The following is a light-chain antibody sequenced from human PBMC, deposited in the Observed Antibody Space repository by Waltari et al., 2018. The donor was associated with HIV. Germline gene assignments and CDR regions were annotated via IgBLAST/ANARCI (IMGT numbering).Light chain of an antibody. CDR1: SGTIASDF. J-gene: IGLJ3*02. CDR3: QSHDSSHQEWV. CDR2: AYS. V-gene: IGLV6-57*01. Sequence: NFMLTQPHSVSESPGKTVTISCTRSSGTIASDFVQWYQQRPGTSPTTVIYAYSHRPSGVPDRFSGSIDSSSNSASLTISGLKTEDEADYYCQSHDSSHQEWVFGGWTKLTVL.